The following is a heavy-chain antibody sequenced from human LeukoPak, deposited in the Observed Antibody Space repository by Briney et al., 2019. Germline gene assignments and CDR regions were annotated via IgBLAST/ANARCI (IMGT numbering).Heavy chain of an antibody. D-gene: IGHD3-10*01. V-gene: IGHV4-34*01. CDR1: GGSFSGYY. Sequence: SETLSLTCAVYGGSFSGYYWSWIRQPPGKGLEWIGEINHSGSTNYNPSLKSRVTISVDKSKNQFSLKLSSVTAADTAVYYCARDRYYGSGSQFDYWGQGTLVTVSS. CDR2: INHSGST. J-gene: IGHJ4*02. CDR3: ARDRYYGSGSQFDY.